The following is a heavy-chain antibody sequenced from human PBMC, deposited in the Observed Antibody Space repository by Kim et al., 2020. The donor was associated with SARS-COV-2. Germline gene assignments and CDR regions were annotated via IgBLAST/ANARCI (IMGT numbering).Heavy chain of an antibody. CDR2: INHSGST. J-gene: IGHJ5*02. Sequence: SETLSLTCAVYGGSFSGYYWSWIRQPPGKGLEWIGEINHSGSTNYNPSLKSRVTISVDTSKNQFSLKLSSVTAADTAVYYCARQYRGRGVWFGETRWFDP. CDR3: ARQYRGRGVWFGETRWFDP. CDR1: GGSFSGYY. V-gene: IGHV4-34*01. D-gene: IGHD3-10*01.